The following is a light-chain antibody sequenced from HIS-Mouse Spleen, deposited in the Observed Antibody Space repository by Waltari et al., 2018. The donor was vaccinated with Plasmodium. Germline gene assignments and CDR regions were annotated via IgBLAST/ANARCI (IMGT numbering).Light chain of an antibody. V-gene: IGKV3-15*01. Sequence: EIVMTQSPATLSVSPGERATLSCRASQSLSSNLAWYQQKHGQAPRLLIYGASTRATGIPARFSGSGSGTEFTLTISSLQSEDFAVYYCQQYNNWSFTFGPGTKVDIK. CDR3: QQYNNWSFT. CDR2: GAS. J-gene: IGKJ3*01. CDR1: QSLSSN.